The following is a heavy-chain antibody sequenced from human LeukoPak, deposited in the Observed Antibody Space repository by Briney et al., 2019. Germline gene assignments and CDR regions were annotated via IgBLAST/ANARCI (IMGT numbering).Heavy chain of an antibody. Sequence: GGSLRLSCAASGFILSSYSMNWVRQAPGKGLEWVSYISISSGTISYADSVRGRFTISSDNAKNSLYLQMNSLRAEDTAVYYCARDTHYSFDYWGQGTLVIVSS. J-gene: IGHJ4*02. CDR3: ARDTHYSFDY. CDR1: GFILSSYS. D-gene: IGHD2-21*01. V-gene: IGHV3-48*01. CDR2: ISISSGTI.